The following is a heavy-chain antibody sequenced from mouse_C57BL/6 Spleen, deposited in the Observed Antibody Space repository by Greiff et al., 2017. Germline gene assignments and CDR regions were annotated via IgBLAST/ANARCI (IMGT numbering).Heavy chain of an antibody. V-gene: IGHV1-50*01. CDR1: GYTFTSYW. D-gene: IGHD3-2*02. CDR3: ARGDSSGYGGFAY. J-gene: IGHJ3*01. Sequence: QVQLQQPGAELVKPGASVKLSCKASGYTFTSYWMQWVKQRPGQGLEWIGEIDPSDGYTNYTQKFQGKATLTVDTSSSTAYMQLSSLTSEDTAVYYCARGDSSGYGGFAYWGQGTLVTVSA. CDR2: IDPSDGYT.